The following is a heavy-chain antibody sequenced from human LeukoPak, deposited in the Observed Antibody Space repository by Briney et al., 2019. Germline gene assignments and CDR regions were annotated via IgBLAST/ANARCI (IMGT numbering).Heavy chain of an antibody. V-gene: IGHV3-23*01. J-gene: IGHJ6*03. Sequence: PGGSLRLSCAASGFTFSSYAMSWVRQAPGKGLEWVSAISGSGGSTYYADSVKGRFTISRDNAKNSLYLQMSSLRDEDTAVYYCARGPMTGTTSYMDVWGKGTTVTVSS. CDR3: ARGPMTGTTSYMDV. CDR2: ISGSGGST. D-gene: IGHD1-7*01. CDR1: GFTFSSYA.